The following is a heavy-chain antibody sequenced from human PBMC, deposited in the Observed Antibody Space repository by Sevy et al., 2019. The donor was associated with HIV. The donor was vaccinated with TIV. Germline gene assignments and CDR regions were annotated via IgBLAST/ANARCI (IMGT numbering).Heavy chain of an antibody. Sequence: GGSLRLSCAASGFTFSSYSMNWVRQAPGKGLEWVSSISSSSSYIYCADSVKGRFTISRDNAKNSLYLQMNSLRAEDTAVYYCARDRAAGPAPAAIRYYYYMDVWGKGTTVTVSS. J-gene: IGHJ6*03. D-gene: IGHD2-2*02. V-gene: IGHV3-21*01. CDR3: ARDRAAGPAPAAIRYYYYMDV. CDR1: GFTFSSYS. CDR2: ISSSSSYI.